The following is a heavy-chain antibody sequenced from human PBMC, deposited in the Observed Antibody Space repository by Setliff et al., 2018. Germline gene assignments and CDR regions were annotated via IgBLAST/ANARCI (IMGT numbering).Heavy chain of an antibody. CDR1: GYTFTSYD. D-gene: IGHD3-3*01. J-gene: IGHJ6*03. Sequence: ASVKVSCKASGYTFTSYDINWVRQATGQGLEWMGWMNPNSGNTGYAQKFQGRVTITRNTSISTAYMELSSLRSEDTAVYYCARSGGGYDFWSGYLVSHYYYYYYMDVWGKGTTVTAP. CDR2: MNPNSGNT. V-gene: IGHV1-8*03. CDR3: ARSGGGYDFWSGYLVSHYYYYYYMDV.